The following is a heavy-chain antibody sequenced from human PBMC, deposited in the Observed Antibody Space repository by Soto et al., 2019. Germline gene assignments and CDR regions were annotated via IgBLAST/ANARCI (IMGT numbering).Heavy chain of an antibody. CDR3: AREECSGGRCSSAPSPRYYYGMDV. CDR2: IIPIFGTA. V-gene: IGHV1-69*12. Sequence: QVQLVQSGAEVKKPGSSVKVSCKASGGTFSSYAISWVRQAPGQGLEWMGGIIPIFGTANYAQKCQGRVTITADESTSTAYTELSSLRSEDTAVYYCAREECSGGRCSSAPSPRYYYGMDVWGQGTTVTVSS. J-gene: IGHJ6*02. CDR1: GGTFSSYA. D-gene: IGHD2-15*01.